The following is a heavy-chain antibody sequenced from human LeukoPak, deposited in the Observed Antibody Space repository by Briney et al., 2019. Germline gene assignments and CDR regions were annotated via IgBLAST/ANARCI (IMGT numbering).Heavy chain of an antibody. CDR2: ISAYNGNT. Sequence: GASVKVSCKASGYTFSSHGISWVRQAPGQGLEWMGWISAYNGNTNYAQKLQGRVTMTTDTSTSTAYMELRSLRSDDTAVYYCARPTTGFVALDIWGQGTVVTVSS. V-gene: IGHV1-18*01. CDR3: ARPTTGFVALDI. CDR1: GYTFSSHG. D-gene: IGHD4-17*01. J-gene: IGHJ3*02.